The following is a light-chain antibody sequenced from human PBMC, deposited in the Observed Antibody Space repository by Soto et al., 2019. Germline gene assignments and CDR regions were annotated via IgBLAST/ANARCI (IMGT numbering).Light chain of an antibody. CDR1: QDIRNN. J-gene: IGKJ1*01. Sequence: AIQLTQCPSSLSASVGDRVTITCRASQDIRNNLGWYQQKPGRAPKLLIFTASGLQSGVPSRFSGRGSGTDFTLTISSLQPEDFATYYCLQDSIYPWTFGQGTMVDI. CDR2: TAS. V-gene: IGKV1-6*02. CDR3: LQDSIYPWT.